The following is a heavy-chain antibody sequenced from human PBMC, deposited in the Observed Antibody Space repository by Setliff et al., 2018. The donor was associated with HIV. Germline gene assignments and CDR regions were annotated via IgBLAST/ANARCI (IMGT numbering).Heavy chain of an antibody. CDR1: GYTFTSYD. D-gene: IGHD3-3*01. J-gene: IGHJ4*02. V-gene: IGHV1-8*03. Sequence: ASVKVSCKASGYTFTSYDINWVRQATGQGPEWMGWMNPNSGNTGYAQKFQGRVTITRDTSISTAYMELSSLRSEDTAVYYCANSQDWSGYYALDYWGQGTLVTVSS. CDR2: MNPNSGNT. CDR3: ANSQDWSGYYALDY.